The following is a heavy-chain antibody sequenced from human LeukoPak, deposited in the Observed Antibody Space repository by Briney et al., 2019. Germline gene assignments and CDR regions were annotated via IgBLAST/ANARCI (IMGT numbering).Heavy chain of an antibody. CDR2: IKEDGSEK. J-gene: IGHJ4*02. CDR1: GFTFSGYW. CDR3: ARNRGWLQFDY. D-gene: IGHD5-24*01. V-gene: IGHV3-7*01. Sequence: PGGSLRLSCAASGFTFSGYWMTWVRQAPGKGLEWVADIKEDGSEKYYVDSVKGRFTLSRDNAKNSLYLQMNSLRAEDTAVYYCARNRGWLQFDYWGQGALVTVSS.